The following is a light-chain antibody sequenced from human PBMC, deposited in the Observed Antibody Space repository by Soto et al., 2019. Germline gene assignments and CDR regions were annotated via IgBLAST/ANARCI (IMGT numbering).Light chain of an antibody. CDR2: AAS. J-gene: IGKJ3*01. CDR3: QKYNSAPFT. CDR1: QGISNY. Sequence: DIQMTQSPSSLSASVGDRVTITCRASQGISNYLAWYQQKPGKVPKLLIYAASTLQSGVPSRFSGSGSGTDCTLAISSLQPEDVASYYFQKYNSAPFTFGPGTTLDLK. V-gene: IGKV1-27*01.